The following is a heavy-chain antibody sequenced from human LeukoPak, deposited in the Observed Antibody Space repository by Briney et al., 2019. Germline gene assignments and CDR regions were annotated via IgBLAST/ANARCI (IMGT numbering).Heavy chain of an antibody. CDR3: AREVWDYNWFDP. J-gene: IGHJ5*02. Sequence: GGSLRLSCAASGFTFSSYWMSCVRQAPGKGLEWVANIKQDGSEKYYVDSLKGRFTISRDNAKNSLYLQMNSLRAEDTAVYYCAREVWDYNWFDPWGQGTLVTVSS. V-gene: IGHV3-7*01. CDR1: GFTFSSYW. CDR2: IKQDGSEK. D-gene: IGHD3-16*01.